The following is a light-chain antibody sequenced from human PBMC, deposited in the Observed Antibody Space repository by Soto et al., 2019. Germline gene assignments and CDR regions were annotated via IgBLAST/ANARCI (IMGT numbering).Light chain of an antibody. CDR1: SSDVGAYNY. V-gene: IGLV2-14*01. CDR2: DVN. CDR3: TSWTTSTTMK. Sequence: QSALTQPASVSGSPGQSITISCTGTSSDVGAYNYVSWYQQHPGKAPKLMIYDVNIRPSGVSNRFSGSKSGNTASLTISGLQVEDEADYYCTSWTTSTTMKFGGGTQLTVL. J-gene: IGLJ2*01.